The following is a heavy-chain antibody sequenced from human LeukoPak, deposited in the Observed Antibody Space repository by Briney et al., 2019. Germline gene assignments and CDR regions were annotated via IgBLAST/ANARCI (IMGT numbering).Heavy chain of an antibody. CDR1: GYTFTSYD. J-gene: IGHJ4*02. CDR2: MNPNSGNT. Sequence: ASVKVSCKASGYTFTSYDINWVRQPTGQGLEWMGWMNPNSGNTGYAQKFQGRVTITRNTSISTAYMELSSLRSEDTAVYYCARGRQMTTVTTSPFGYWGQGTLVTVS. CDR3: ARGRQMTTVTTSPFGY. V-gene: IGHV1-8*03. D-gene: IGHD4-17*01.